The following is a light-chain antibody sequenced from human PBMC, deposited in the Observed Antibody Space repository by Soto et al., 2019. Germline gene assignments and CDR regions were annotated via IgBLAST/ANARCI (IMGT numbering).Light chain of an antibody. CDR3: AEWDESLSGVL. J-gene: IGLJ2*01. V-gene: IGLV1-47*01. Sequence: ALTQPPSASGSPGKRFTISCSGSSSNIGSNYVYCYQQLRGTAPKLLIYRNNQRRSGVPDRFSGSKSATSVSLAISGLRSEDEADYYCAEWDESLSGVLFGGGTK. CDR1: SSNIGSNY. CDR2: RNN.